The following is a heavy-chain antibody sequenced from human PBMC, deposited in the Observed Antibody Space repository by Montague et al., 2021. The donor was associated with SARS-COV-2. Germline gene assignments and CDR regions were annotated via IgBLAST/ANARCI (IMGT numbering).Heavy chain of an antibody. J-gene: IGHJ4*02. Sequence: QSGAEVKTPGESLKISCKGYGYSFSSYWIAWVRQMPGKGLEYMGIIYPRDLDTKYSPAFHGQVSISADKSISTAYLQWSSLKASDTAMYYCARHEFYYDGPVAVPFDLWGQGTLVTVSS. CDR2: IYPRDLDT. CDR3: ARHEFYYDGPVAVPFDL. V-gene: IGHV5-51*01. D-gene: IGHD3-10*01. CDR1: GYSFSSYW.